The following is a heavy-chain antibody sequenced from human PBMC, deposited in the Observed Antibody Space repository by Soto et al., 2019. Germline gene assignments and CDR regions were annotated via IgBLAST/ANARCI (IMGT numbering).Heavy chain of an antibody. D-gene: IGHD3-22*01. Sequence: GGSVKVSCKASGYTFTGYYMHWVRQAPGQGLEWMGWINPNSGGTNYAQKFQGWVTMTRDTSISTAYMGLSRLRSDDTAVYYCARETRPYYDSSCYYAAMELHFDHWGQGTLVTVPS. V-gene: IGHV1-2*04. CDR2: INPNSGGT. J-gene: IGHJ4*02. CDR1: GYTFTGYY. CDR3: ARETRPYYDSSCYYAAMELHFDH.